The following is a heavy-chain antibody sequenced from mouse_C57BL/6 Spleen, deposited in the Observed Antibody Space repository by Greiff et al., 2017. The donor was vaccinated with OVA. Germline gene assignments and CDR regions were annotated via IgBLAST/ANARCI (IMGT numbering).Heavy chain of an antibody. J-gene: IGHJ1*03. V-gene: IGHV5-6*02. Sequence: EVKLMESGGDLVKPGGSLKLSCAASGFTFSSYGMSWVRQTPDKRLEWVATISSGGSYTYYPDSVKGRFTISRDNAKNTLYLQMSRLKSEDTAMYYCARRREGGYFDVWGTGTTVTVSS. CDR2: ISSGGSYT. CDR1: GFTFSSYG. CDR3: ARRREGGYFDV.